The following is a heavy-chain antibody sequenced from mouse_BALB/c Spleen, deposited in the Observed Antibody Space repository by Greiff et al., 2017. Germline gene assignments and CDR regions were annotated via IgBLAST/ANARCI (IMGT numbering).Heavy chain of an antibody. CDR1: GFTFSSYG. CDR3: ARQKNYRCIYAMDY. D-gene: IGHD2-14*01. V-gene: IGHV5-6*01. J-gene: IGHJ4*01. Sequence: EVKLVESGGDLVKPGGSLKLSCAASGFTFSSYGMSWVRQTPDKRLEWVATISSGGSYTYYPDSVKGRFTITRDNAKNTLYLQMSSLKSEDTAMYYCARQKNYRCIYAMDYWGQGTSVTVSS. CDR2: ISSGGSYT.